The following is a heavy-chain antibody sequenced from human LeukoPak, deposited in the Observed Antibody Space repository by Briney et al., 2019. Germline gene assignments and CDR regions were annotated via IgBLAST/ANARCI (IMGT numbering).Heavy chain of an antibody. CDR1: GGSISSSSYY. J-gene: IGHJ4*02. Sequence: SETLSLTCTVSGGSISSSSYYWGWIRQPPGKGLEWIGSIYYSGSTYYNPSLKSRVTISVDTSKNQFSLKLSSVTAADTAVYYCARVKRRYVDFDYWGQGTLVTVSS. CDR2: IYYSGST. V-gene: IGHV4-39*07. CDR3: ARVKRRYVDFDY. D-gene: IGHD3-16*01.